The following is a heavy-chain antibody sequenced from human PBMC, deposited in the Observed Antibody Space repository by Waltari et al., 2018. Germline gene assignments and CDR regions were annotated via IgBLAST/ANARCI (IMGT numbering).Heavy chain of an antibody. J-gene: IGHJ5*01. Sequence: QLQLQESGPGLVKPSETLSLTCSVSGDSVTSGCYYWGWIRQPPRKGLEWIGIMYYRGSSYSNPSLKSRVTISVDTSKNQFSLKLSSVAAADTAVYYCARAFGSGSYAWFDSWGQGTLVTVSS. CDR2: MYYRGSS. D-gene: IGHD3-10*01. CDR1: GDSVTSGCYY. CDR3: ARAFGSGSYAWFDS. V-gene: IGHV4-39*01.